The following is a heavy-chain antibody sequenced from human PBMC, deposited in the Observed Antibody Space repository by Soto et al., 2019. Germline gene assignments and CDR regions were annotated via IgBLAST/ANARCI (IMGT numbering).Heavy chain of an antibody. CDR2: IWYDGSNK. CDR3: ARDIGGTGSNWFDP. V-gene: IGHV3-33*01. J-gene: IGHJ5*02. D-gene: IGHD3-16*01. CDR1: GFTFSSYG. Sequence: PGGSLRLSCAASGFTFSSYGMHWVRQAPGKGLEWVAVIWYDGSNKYYADSVKGRFTISRDNSKNTLYLQMNSLRAEDTAVYYCARDIGGTGSNWFDPWGQGTLVTVSS.